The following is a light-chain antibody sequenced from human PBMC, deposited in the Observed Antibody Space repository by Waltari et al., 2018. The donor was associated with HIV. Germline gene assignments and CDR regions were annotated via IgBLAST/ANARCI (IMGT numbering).Light chain of an antibody. CDR2: EAS. CDR3: QQFKRFPPT. V-gene: IGKV1-13*02. J-gene: IGKJ2*01. CDR1: QGIDST. Sequence: AIQLTQSPSSLSASVGDRVTVTCRASQGIDSTLAWYQQKPGKAPKLLIYEASTLERGVPSRFSGSGSGTDFTLTISSLQPEDFATYYCQQFKRFPPTFGQGTKLEIK.